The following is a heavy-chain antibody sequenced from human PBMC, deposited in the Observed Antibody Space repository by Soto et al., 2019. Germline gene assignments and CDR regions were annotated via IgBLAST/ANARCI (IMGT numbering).Heavy chain of an antibody. J-gene: IGHJ6*02. CDR2: IYYSGST. Sequence: QVQLQESGPGLVKPSETLSLTCTVSGGSISSYYWSWIRQPPGKGLEWIGYIYYSGSTNYNPSLKSRVTISVDTSKNQFSLKLSSVTAADTAVYYCAGEGTWSGYYYHGMDVWGQGTTVTVSS. CDR3: AGEGTWSGYYYHGMDV. D-gene: IGHD1-1*01. CDR1: GGSISSYY. V-gene: IGHV4-59*08.